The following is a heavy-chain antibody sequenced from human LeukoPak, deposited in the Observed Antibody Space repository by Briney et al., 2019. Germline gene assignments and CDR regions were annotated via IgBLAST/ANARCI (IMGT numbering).Heavy chain of an antibody. D-gene: IGHD3-9*01. J-gene: IGHJ4*02. V-gene: IGHV1-18*04. Sequence: ASVKVSFKSSGYTFTSYGISGVRQAPGQGLEWMGWISAYNGNTNYAQKLQGRVNVTTDTATSTAYMELRSLRSDDTAVYYCARDPKFSPRYFDILTSYPGLDYWGQGTLLTVSS. CDR1: GYTFTSYG. CDR2: ISAYNGNT. CDR3: ARDPKFSPRYFDILTSYPGLDY.